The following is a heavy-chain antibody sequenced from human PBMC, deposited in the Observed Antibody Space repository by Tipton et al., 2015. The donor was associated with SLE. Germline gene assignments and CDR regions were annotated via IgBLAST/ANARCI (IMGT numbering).Heavy chain of an antibody. D-gene: IGHD4-23*01. CDR3: ASTRIGEGNSIDY. CDR1: GGSISSSSYY. Sequence: TLSLTCTVSGGSISSSSYYWGWIRQPPGKGLEWIGEINHSGSTNYNPSLKSRVTISVDTSKNQFSLKLSSVTAADTAVYYCASTRIGEGNSIDYWGQGTLVTVSS. J-gene: IGHJ4*02. CDR2: INHSGST. V-gene: IGHV4-39*07.